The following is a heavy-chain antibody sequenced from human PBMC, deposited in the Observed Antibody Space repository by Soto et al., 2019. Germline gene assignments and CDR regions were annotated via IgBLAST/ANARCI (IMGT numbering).Heavy chain of an antibody. Sequence: GGSLRLSCAASGFTFSTHVMRWVRQAPGKGLEWVSVIRKNGGNTHYADSVKGRFTISRDNSKNTLYLQMISLRAEDTALYYCAKGAWLDSWGQGSLVTVSS. CDR1: GFTFSTHV. J-gene: IGHJ4*02. V-gene: IGHV3-23*01. CDR3: AKGAWLDS. CDR2: IRKNGGNT.